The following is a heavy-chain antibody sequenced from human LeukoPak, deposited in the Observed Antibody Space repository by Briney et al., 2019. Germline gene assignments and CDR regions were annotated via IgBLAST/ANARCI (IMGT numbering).Heavy chain of an antibody. D-gene: IGHD2-2*01. J-gene: IGHJ5*02. V-gene: IGHV3-11*04. CDR1: GFTFSDYY. Sequence: GGSLRLSCAASGFTFSDYYMSWIRQAPGKGLEWVSYISSSSSTIYYADSVKGRFTISRDNAKNSLYLQMNSLRAEDTAVYYCAREWESYCSSTSCYPYNWFDPWGQGTLVTVSS. CDR2: ISSSSSTI. CDR3: AREWESYCSSTSCYPYNWFDP.